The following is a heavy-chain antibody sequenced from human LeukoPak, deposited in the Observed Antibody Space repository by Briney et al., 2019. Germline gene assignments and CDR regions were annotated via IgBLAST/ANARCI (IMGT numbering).Heavy chain of an antibody. CDR2: IYPGDSDT. Sequence: PGESLKISCKGSGYRFTTYWIGWVRQIPGKGLEWMGIIYPGDSDTRYSPSFQGQVTISADKSISTAYLQWSSLKASDTAMYYCARRQYDFWSARSESNPRSHAFDIWGQGTMVTVSS. D-gene: IGHD3-3*01. V-gene: IGHV5-51*01. CDR1: GYRFTTYW. CDR3: ARRQYDFWSARSESNPRSHAFDI. J-gene: IGHJ3*02.